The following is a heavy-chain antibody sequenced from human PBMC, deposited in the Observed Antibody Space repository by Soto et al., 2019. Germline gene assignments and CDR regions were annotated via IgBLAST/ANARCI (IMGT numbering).Heavy chain of an antibody. Sequence: PGGSLRLSCAASGFTFSNYWMHWVRQAPGKGLVWVSRINSDGSSTSYADSVKGRFTISRDNAKNTLYLQMNSLRAEDTAVYYCARVYGGPDWYYYMDVWGKGTTVTVSS. V-gene: IGHV3-74*01. J-gene: IGHJ6*03. D-gene: IGHD3-9*01. CDR3: ARVYGGPDWYYYMDV. CDR2: INSDGSST. CDR1: GFTFSNYW.